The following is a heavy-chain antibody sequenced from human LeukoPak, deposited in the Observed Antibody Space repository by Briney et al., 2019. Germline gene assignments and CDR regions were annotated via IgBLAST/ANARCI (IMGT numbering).Heavy chain of an antibody. Sequence: SETLSLTCAVYGGSFSGYYWSWIRQPLGKGLEWIGEINHSGSTNYNPSLKSRVTISVDTSKNQFSLKLSSVTAADTAVYSCVRGRRGTTIFNSYYYYYMDVWGKGTTVTVSS. V-gene: IGHV4-34*01. D-gene: IGHD3-3*01. CDR2: INHSGST. CDR1: GGSFSGYY. J-gene: IGHJ6*03. CDR3: VRGRRGTTIFNSYYYYYMDV.